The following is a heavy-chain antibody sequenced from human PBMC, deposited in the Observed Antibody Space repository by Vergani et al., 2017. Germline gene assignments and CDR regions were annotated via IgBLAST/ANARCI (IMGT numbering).Heavy chain of an antibody. CDR1: GGTFSSYA. CDR2: IIPIFGTA. V-gene: IGHV1-69*13. D-gene: IGHD2-2*01. Sequence: QVQLVQSGAEVKKPGSSVKVSCKASGGTFSSYAISWVRQAPGQGLEWMGRIIPIFGTANYAQKFQGRVTITADESTSTAYMELGSLRSEDTAVYYCARDEGAIVVVPAAMDYDYYGMDVWGQGTTVTVSS. CDR3: ARDEGAIVVVPAAMDYDYYGMDV. J-gene: IGHJ6*02.